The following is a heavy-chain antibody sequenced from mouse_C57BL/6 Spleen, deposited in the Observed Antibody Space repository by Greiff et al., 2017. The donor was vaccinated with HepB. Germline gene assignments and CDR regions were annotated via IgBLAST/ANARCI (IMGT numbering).Heavy chain of an antibody. CDR1: GFSFNTYA. J-gene: IGHJ2*01. V-gene: IGHV10-1*01. Sequence: EVKLVESGGGLVQPQGSLKLSCAASGFSFNTYAMNWVRQAPGKGLEWVARIRSKSNNYATYYADSVKDRFTISRDDSESMLYLQMNNLKTEDTAMYYCVRQGNSYYFDYWGQGTTLTVSS. CDR2: IRSKSNNYAT. D-gene: IGHD2-1*01. CDR3: VRQGNSYYFDY.